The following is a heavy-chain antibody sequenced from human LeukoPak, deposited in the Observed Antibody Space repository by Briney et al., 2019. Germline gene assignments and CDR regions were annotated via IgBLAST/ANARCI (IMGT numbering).Heavy chain of an antibody. V-gene: IGHV1-46*01. Sequence: TSVTVSCKASGYTFTSYYMHWVRQTPGQGLEWMGIINPSGGSTSYAQKFQGRVTMTRDTSTSTVYMELSSLRSEDTAVYYCAREGGGDGYNYLDFDYWGQGTLVTVSS. CDR3: AREGGGDGYNYLDFDY. CDR1: GYTFTSYY. D-gene: IGHD5-24*01. CDR2: INPSGGST. J-gene: IGHJ4*02.